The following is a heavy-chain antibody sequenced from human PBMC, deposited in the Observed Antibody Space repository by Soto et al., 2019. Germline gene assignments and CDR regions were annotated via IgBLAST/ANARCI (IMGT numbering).Heavy chain of an antibody. J-gene: IGHJ6*02. CDR3: ATLPRLDGMDV. D-gene: IGHD6-25*01. V-gene: IGHV4-38-2*01. Sequence: ETLSLTCAVSGYSISSGHSWGWIRQPPGKGLEWIGSIFHTGSTYYNPSLKSRVTLSVDTSKNQFSLKLSSVTAADTAVYFCATLPRLDGMDVWGQGTTVTVSS. CDR1: GYSISSGHS. CDR2: IFHTGST.